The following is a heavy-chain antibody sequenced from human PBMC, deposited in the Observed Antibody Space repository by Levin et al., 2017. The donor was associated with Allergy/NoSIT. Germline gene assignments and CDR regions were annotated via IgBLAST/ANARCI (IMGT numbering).Heavy chain of an antibody. Sequence: ASVKVSCKASGYTFTSYYMHWVRQAPGQGLEWMGIINPSGGGTSYAQKFQGRVTMTRDTSTSTLYMELSRLRSEDTAVYYCARDFEVAAGDFYFEYWGQGTLVTVSS. D-gene: IGHD6-13*01. CDR3: ARDFEVAAGDFYFEY. J-gene: IGHJ4*02. CDR2: INPSGGGT. V-gene: IGHV1-46*01. CDR1: GYTFTSYY.